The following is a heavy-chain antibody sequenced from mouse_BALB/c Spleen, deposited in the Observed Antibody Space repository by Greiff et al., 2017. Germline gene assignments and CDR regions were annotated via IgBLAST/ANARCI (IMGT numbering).Heavy chain of an antibody. CDR2: ISYDGSN. Sequence: EVKLVESGPGLVKPSQSLSLTCSVTGYSITSGYYWNWIRQFPGNKLEWMGYISYDGSNNYNPSLKNRISITRDTSKNQFFLKLNSVTTEDTATYYCARVGDGSFFAYWGQGTLVTVSA. V-gene: IGHV3-6*02. CDR1: GYSITSGYY. CDR3: ARVGDGSFFAY. J-gene: IGHJ3*01.